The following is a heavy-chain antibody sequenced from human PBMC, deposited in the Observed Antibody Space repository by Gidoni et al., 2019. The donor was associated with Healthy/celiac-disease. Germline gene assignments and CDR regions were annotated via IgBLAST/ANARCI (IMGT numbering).Heavy chain of an antibody. D-gene: IGHD1-26*01. CDR1: GGTFSSYA. V-gene: IGHV1-69*04. CDR3: ARAGVGATLEHYYYGMDV. J-gene: IGHJ6*02. CDR2: IIPILGIA. Sequence: QVQLVQSGAEVKKPGSSVTVSCKASGGTFSSYAISWVRQAPGQGLEWMGRIIPILGIANYAQKFQGRVTITADKSTSTAYMELSSLRSEDTAVYYCARAGVGATLEHYYYGMDVWGQGTTVTVSS.